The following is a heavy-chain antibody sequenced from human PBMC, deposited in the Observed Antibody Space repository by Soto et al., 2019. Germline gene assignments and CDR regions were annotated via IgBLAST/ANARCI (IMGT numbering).Heavy chain of an antibody. D-gene: IGHD6-13*01. Sequence: PSETLSLTCTVSGGSISSGGYYWSWIRQHPGKGLEWIGYIYYSGSTYYNPSLKSRVTISVDTSKNQFSLKLSSVTAADTAVYYCARESSSWSYYGMDVWGQGTTVTV. CDR3: ARESSSWSYYGMDV. CDR1: GGSISSGGYY. CDR2: IYYSGST. J-gene: IGHJ6*02. V-gene: IGHV4-31*03.